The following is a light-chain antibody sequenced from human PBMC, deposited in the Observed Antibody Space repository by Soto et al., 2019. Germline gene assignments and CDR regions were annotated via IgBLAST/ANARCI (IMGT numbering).Light chain of an antibody. Sequence: QPVLTQPPSVSGAPGQRVTISCTGSSSNIGAGLDVHWYQHVPGTAPKLLIYGNSNRPSGVPDRFSGSKSGTSASLAITGLQAEDEADYYCQSYDSSLSGYVFGTGTKVTVL. J-gene: IGLJ1*01. CDR2: GNS. CDR1: SSNIGAGLD. CDR3: QSYDSSLSGYV. V-gene: IGLV1-40*01.